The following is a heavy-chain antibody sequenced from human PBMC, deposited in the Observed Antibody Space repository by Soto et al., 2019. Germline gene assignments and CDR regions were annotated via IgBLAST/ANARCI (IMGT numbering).Heavy chain of an antibody. CDR1: GGSFTAYY. J-gene: IGHJ5*02. CDR3: VRGRRGDP. D-gene: IGHD3-10*01. Sequence: LSLTCAVSGGSFTAYYWSWIRQSPDMRLEWIGEIHHSGSTTYNPSVESRVTISVDTSKRQFSLKLTSVTAADTGVYYCVRGRRGDPWGQGTLVTVSS. V-gene: IGHV4-34*01. CDR2: IHHSGST.